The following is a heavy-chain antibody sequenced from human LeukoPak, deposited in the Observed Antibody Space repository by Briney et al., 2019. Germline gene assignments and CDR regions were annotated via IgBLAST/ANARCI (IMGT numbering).Heavy chain of an antibody. CDR3: ARALVWFGIARDFDL. CDR1: GGSISSYY. D-gene: IGHD3-10*01. V-gene: IGHV4-59*01. CDR2: IYYSGST. Sequence: PSETLSLTCTVSGGSISSYYWSWIRQPPGKGLEWIGYIYYSGSTNYNPSLKSRVTISVDTSKNQFSLKLSSVTAADTAVYYCARALVWFGIARDFDLWGRGTLVTVSS. J-gene: IGHJ2*01.